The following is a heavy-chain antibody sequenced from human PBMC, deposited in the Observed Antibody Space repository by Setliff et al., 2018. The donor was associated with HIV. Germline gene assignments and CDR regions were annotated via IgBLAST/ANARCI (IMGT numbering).Heavy chain of an antibody. CDR1: GYSVSSGYY. J-gene: IGHJ3*02. Sequence: SETMSLTCAVSGYSVSSGYYWGWIRQPTGKGLEWIASIYYSGSTYYATSLKSRVTITVDTSKNQFSLKLTSVTAAETAVYFCARVVPREVAPGGFDIWGQGTMVTVSS. V-gene: IGHV4-38-2*01. CDR2: IYYSGST. CDR3: ARVVPREVAPGGFDI. D-gene: IGHD5-12*01.